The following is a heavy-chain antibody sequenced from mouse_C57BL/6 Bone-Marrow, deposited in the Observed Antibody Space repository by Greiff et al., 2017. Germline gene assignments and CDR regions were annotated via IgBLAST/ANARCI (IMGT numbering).Heavy chain of an antibody. V-gene: IGHV1-15*01. J-gene: IGHJ2*01. Sequence: QVQLQQPGAELVRPGASVTLSCKASGYTFTDYEMHWVKQTPVHGLEWIGAIDPETGGTAYNQKFKGKAILTADKSSSTAYMELRSLTSEDSAVYYCTRSGYYGSSSFYWGQGTTLTVSS. CDR2: IDPETGGT. D-gene: IGHD1-1*01. CDR3: TRSGYYGSSSFY. CDR1: GYTFTDYE.